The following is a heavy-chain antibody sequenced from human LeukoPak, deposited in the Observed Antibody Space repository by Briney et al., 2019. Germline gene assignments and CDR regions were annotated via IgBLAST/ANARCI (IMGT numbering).Heavy chain of an antibody. J-gene: IGHJ4*02. CDR1: GYSISNGYY. CDR3: ARVILLPAASLYYFDY. CDR2: IYHSGST. D-gene: IGHD2-2*01. Sequence: SETLSLTCTVSGYSISNGYYWGWIRQPPGKGLEWIGSIYHSGSTYSNPPLKSRVTISVDTSKNQFSLKLSSVTAADTAVYYCARVILLPAASLYYFDYWGQGTLVTVSS. V-gene: IGHV4-38-2*02.